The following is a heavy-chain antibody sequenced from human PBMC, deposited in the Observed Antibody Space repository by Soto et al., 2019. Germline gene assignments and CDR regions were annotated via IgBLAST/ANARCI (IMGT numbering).Heavy chain of an antibody. CDR1: GFTFSSYA. Sequence: EVPLLESGGGLVQPGGSLRLSCAASGFTFSSYAMSWVRQAPGKGLEWVSAISGSGGTTYYADSVKGRFTFSRDNSKNTLYLKMNSLRAEDTAVYYCAKTANGWFSAFDIWGQGTMVTVSS. CDR3: AKTANGWFSAFDI. CDR2: ISGSGGTT. D-gene: IGHD6-19*01. J-gene: IGHJ3*02. V-gene: IGHV3-23*01.